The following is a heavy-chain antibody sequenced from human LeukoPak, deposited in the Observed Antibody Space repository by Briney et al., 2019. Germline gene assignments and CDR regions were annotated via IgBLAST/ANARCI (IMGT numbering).Heavy chain of an antibody. CDR1: GFSFSSYA. D-gene: IGHD3-9*01. CDR2: ISYDGSNK. J-gene: IGHJ4*02. Sequence: PGGSLRLSCVASGFSFSSYAMHWVRQAPGKGLVWVAVISYDGSNKYYADSVKGRFTISRDNSKNTLYLQMNSLRAEDTAVYYCARGSDILTGYSPAGYWGQGTLVTVSS. CDR3: ARGSDILTGYSPAGY. V-gene: IGHV3-30-3*01.